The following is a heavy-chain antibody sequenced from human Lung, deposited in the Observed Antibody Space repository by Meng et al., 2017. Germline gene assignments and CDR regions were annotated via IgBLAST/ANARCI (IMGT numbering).Heavy chain of an antibody. CDR2: INPKSGDT. CDR3: ARDEDISAAGKLFGDY. V-gene: IGHV1-2*06. CDR1: GYNFPDYY. Sequence: QGQLVPSGVEGKKPGASVKVSCKPSGYNFPDYYLHWVRRAPGQGLEWMGRINPKSGDTHYAQKFQARVTMTGDTSISTAYMELSGLRSDDTAMYYCARDEDISAAGKLFGDYWGQGTPVTVSS. D-gene: IGHD6-25*01. J-gene: IGHJ4*02.